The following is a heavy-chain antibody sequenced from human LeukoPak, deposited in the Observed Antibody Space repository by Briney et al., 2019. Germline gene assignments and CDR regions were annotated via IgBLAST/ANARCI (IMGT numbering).Heavy chain of an antibody. Sequence: SGPTLVNPTQTLTLTCTFSGFSLSTSGVGVGWIRQPPGKALEWLALIYWDDDKRYSPSLKSRLTITKDTSKNQVVLTMTNMDPVDTATYYCARFLTQTAVTPDWFDPWGQGTLVTVSS. CDR1: GFSLSTSGVG. CDR3: ARFLTQTAVTPDWFDP. CDR2: IYWDDDK. J-gene: IGHJ5*02. V-gene: IGHV2-5*02. D-gene: IGHD4-17*01.